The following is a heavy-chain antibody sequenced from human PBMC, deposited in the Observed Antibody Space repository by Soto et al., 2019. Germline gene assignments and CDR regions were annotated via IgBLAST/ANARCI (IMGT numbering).Heavy chain of an antibody. V-gene: IGHV4-34*01. J-gene: IGHJ6*02. CDR1: GGSFSGYY. CDR2: INHSGST. Sequence: SGTLSLTCAVYGGSFSGYYWSWIRQPPGKGLEWIGEINHSGSTNYNPSLKSRVTISVDTAKNQFSLKLSSVTAADTAVYYCARAFYYYYCCMDVWGQGTTVAVSS. CDR3: ARAFYYYYCCMDV.